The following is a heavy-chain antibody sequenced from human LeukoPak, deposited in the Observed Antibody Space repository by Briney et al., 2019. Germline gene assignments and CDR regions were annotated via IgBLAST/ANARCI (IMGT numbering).Heavy chain of an antibody. D-gene: IGHD4-11*01. CDR2: TYYRSKWSN. CDR1: GEEVSSNTAS. CDR3: ARDRDSDFEWGPYDP. V-gene: IGHV6-1*01. J-gene: IGHJ5*02. Sequence: SQTLSLTCAISGEEVSSNTASWNWCRQSPSRGLEWLGRTYYRSKWSNDYAPSVKGRITINADTSRNQFSLHLNSVTPEDTAVYFCARDRDSDFEWGPYDPWGQGTLVVVSS.